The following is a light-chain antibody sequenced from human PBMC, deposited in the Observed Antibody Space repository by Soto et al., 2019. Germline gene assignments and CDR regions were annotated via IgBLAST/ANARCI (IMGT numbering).Light chain of an antibody. CDR1: QSVSSN. CDR2: GAS. V-gene: IGKV3-15*01. Sequence: EIVMTQSPATLSVSLGERATLSCRASQSVSSNLAWYQLKPGQAPRLLIYGASTRATGIPARFSGSGSGTEFTLTISSLQSEDFAVYYCQQYNNGPPVTFGQGTKV. CDR3: QQYNNGPPVT. J-gene: IGKJ1*01.